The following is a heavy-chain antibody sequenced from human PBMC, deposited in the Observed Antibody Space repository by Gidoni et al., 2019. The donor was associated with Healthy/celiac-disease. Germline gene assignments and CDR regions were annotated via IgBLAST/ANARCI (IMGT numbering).Heavy chain of an antibody. CDR3: ARGGVAGMGY. Sequence: EVQLVESGGGLLQPGGSLRLSCAASGFTFSSYSMNWVRQAPGKGLEGVSYISSSSSTIYYADSVKGRFTISRDNAKNSLYLQMNSLRAEDTAVYYCARGGVAGMGYWGQGTLVTVSS. D-gene: IGHD6-19*01. J-gene: IGHJ4*02. V-gene: IGHV3-48*01. CDR1: GFTFSSYS. CDR2: ISSSSSTI.